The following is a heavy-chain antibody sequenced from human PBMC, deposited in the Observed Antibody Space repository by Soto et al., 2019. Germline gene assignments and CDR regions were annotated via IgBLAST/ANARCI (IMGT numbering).Heavy chain of an antibody. CDR2: INYSGST. V-gene: IGHV4-31*03. D-gene: IGHD5-18*01. CDR1: GGSIRGGGHY. Sequence: QVQLQESGPGLVEPSQTLSLTCTVSGGSIRGGGHYWTWIRHRPGKGLECIGYINYSGSTYYNPSLRGRVTISVDTSQGQISLKLSSVTAADTALYYFATLGSSYGNSLDNWVQGTLV. J-gene: IGHJ4*02. CDR3: ATLGSSYGNSLDN.